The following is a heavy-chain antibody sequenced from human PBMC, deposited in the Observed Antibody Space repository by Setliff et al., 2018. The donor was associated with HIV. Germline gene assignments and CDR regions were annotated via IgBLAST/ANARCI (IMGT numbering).Heavy chain of an antibody. Sequence: ETLSLSCAASGFTVSSNYMSWVRRAPGKGLDWVSIIYTAGSTDYVDSVKGRFTITRDNAENTLYLQMNSLRPEDTAVYYCARGPVGLYYFDYWGQGTQVTVSS. CDR3: ARGPVGLYYFDY. D-gene: IGHD3-22*01. J-gene: IGHJ4*02. V-gene: IGHV3-66*02. CDR2: IYTAGST. CDR1: GFTVSSNY.